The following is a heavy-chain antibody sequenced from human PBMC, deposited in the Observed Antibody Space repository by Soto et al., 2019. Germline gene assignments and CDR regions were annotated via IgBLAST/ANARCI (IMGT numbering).Heavy chain of an antibody. CDR3: ARQINWRDGGA. CDR2: VNRGASSL. CDR1: GFSLSDHG. Sequence: TGGSLRLSCAASGFSLSDHGVNWVRQAPGKGLEWISSVNRGASSLYYAESVKGRFTMSRDDAKNSVYLQMNSLRDEDTAVYYCARQINWRDGGAWGQGTLVTRLL. V-gene: IGHV3-48*02. J-gene: IGHJ5*02. D-gene: IGHD3-16*01.